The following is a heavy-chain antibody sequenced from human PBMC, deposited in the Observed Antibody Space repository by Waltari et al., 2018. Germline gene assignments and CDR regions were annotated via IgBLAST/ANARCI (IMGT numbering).Heavy chain of an antibody. CDR3: ALDLEGSSGYYPYFGY. D-gene: IGHD3-22*01. Sequence: EVQLLESGGGLVQPGGSLRLSCAASGFTFSSYAMSWVRQAPGKGLEWVSAISGSGGSTYDADSVKGRFTISRDNSKNTLYLQMNSLRAEDTAVYYCALDLEGSSGYYPYFGYWGQGTLVTVSS. CDR1: GFTFSSYA. CDR2: ISGSGGST. J-gene: IGHJ4*02. V-gene: IGHV3-23*01.